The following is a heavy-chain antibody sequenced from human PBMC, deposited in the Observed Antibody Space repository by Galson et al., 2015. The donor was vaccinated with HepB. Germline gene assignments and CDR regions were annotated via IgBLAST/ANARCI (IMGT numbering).Heavy chain of an antibody. V-gene: IGHV3-66*01. CDR1: GFTVSSNY. Sequence: SLRLSCAASGFTVSSNYMSWVRHAPGKGLEWVSVIYSGGSTYYADSVKGRFTISRDNSKNTLYLQMNSLRAEDTAVYYCARFRARYYGSGSPVGAFDIWGQGTMVTVSS. CDR2: IYSGGST. D-gene: IGHD3-10*01. CDR3: ARFRARYYGSGSPVGAFDI. J-gene: IGHJ3*02.